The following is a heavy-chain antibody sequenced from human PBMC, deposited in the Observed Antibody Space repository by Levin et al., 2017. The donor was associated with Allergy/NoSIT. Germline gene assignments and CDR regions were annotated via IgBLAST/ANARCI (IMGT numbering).Heavy chain of an antibody. V-gene: IGHV4-31*03. CDR2: SYYSGTA. J-gene: IGHJ5*01. Sequence: SETLSLTCTVSGDSVISGHYYWSWIRQSPGKGLEWIGHSYYSGTAYFNPSLKSRLTISVDTSQNQFSLNLNSVTAADTAVYYCARVRNAGGRGWFDSWGQGTLVTVSS. D-gene: IGHD2-8*02. CDR3: ARVRNAGGRGWFDS. CDR1: GDSVISGHYY.